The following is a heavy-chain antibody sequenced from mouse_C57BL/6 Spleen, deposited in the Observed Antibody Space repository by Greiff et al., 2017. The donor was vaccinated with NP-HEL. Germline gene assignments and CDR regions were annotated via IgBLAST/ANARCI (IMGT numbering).Heavy chain of an antibody. J-gene: IGHJ3*01. V-gene: IGHV5-9-1*02. Sequence: EVKLVESGEGLVKPGGSLKLSCAASGFTFSSYAMSWVRQTPEKRLEWVAYISSGGDYIYYADTVKGRFTISRDNARNTLYLHMSSLKSEDTAMYYCTREGGLHFAYWGQGTLVTVSA. D-gene: IGHD1-1*02. CDR1: GFTFSSYA. CDR3: TREGGLHFAY. CDR2: ISSGGDYI.